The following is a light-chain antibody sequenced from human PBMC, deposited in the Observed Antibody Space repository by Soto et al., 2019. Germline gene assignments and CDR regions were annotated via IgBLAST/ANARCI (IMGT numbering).Light chain of an antibody. CDR2: DAY. Sequence: EIVLTQSPATLSLSPGERATLSCMASQSVSSYLAWYQQKPGQAPRLLIYDAYNRATGIPARFSGSGSGTDFTLTISTLEPEDLAVYYCQQRSNWPSWTFGPGTKVEIK. CDR1: QSVSSY. J-gene: IGKJ1*01. CDR3: QQRSNWPSWT. V-gene: IGKV3-11*01.